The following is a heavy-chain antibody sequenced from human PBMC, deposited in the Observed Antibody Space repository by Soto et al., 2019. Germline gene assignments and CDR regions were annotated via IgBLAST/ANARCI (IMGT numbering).Heavy chain of an antibody. CDR1: GGSFSGYY. CDR3: AMYQRTHMGDYDDAFDI. CDR2: NNHSGST. D-gene: IGHD2-2*01. V-gene: IGHV4-34*01. Sequence: QVQLQQWGAGLLKPSETLSLTCAVYGGSFSGYYWSWIRQPPGRGLAWIGENNHSGSTNYNPSLKSRVTITVDTSKNQSARKPGSVTAASTSVYYCAMYQRTHMGDYDDAFDIWVRGTIVTVSS. J-gene: IGHJ3*02.